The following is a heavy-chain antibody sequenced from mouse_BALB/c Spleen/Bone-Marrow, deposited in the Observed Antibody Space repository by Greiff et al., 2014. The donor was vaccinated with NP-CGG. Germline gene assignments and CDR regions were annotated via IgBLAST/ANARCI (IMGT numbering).Heavy chain of an antibody. V-gene: IGHV3-1*02. CDR3: ARREGNHAAWFAY. CDR2: IHYSGST. J-gene: IGHJ3*01. D-gene: IGHD2-1*01. CDR1: GYSITSGYS. Sequence: VQLKESGPDLVKPPQSLSLTRTVTGYSITSGYSWHWIRQFPGNKLEWMGYIHYSGSTNYNPSLKSRISITRDTSKNQFFLQLNSVTTEDTATYYCARREGNHAAWFAYWGQGTLVTVSA.